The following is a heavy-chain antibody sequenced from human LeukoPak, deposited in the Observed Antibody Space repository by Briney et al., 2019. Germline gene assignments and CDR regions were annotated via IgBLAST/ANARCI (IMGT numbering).Heavy chain of an antibody. J-gene: IGHJ4*02. CDR1: GFTFSNAW. CDR3: TTDNPAYYYGSSGYWY. V-gene: IGHV3-15*01. CDR2: IKSKTDGGTT. D-gene: IGHD3-22*01. Sequence: GGSLRLSCAASGFTFSNAWMSWVRQAPGKGLEWVGRIKSKTDGGTTDYAAPVKGRFTISRDDSKNTLYLQMNSLKTEDTAVYYCTTDNPAYYYGSSGYWYWGQGTLVTVSS.